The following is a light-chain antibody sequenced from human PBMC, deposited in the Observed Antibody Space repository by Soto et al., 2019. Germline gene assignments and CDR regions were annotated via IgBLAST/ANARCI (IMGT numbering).Light chain of an antibody. Sequence: QSALTQPASVSGSPGQSITISCTGTSSDVGGYNYVSWYQQHPGKAPKFMIYEVSNRPSGVSNRFSGSKSGNTASLTISGLQAEDEADYYCAAWDDSLSGYVFGTGTKVTVL. J-gene: IGLJ1*01. V-gene: IGLV2-14*01. CDR2: EVS. CDR3: AAWDDSLSGYV. CDR1: SSDVGGYNY.